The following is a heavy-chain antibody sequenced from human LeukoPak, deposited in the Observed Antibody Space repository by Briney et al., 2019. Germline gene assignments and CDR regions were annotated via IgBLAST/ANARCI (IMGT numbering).Heavy chain of an antibody. J-gene: IGHJ6*03. CDR1: GGSISSSSYY. CDR3: ARAQVVIEPYYYYYMDV. CDR2: IYYSGST. D-gene: IGHD3-22*01. V-gene: IGHV4-39*07. Sequence: SETLSLTCTVSGGSISSSSYYWGWIRQPPGTGLEWIGSIYYSGSTYYNPSLKSRVTISVDTSKNQFSLKLSSVTAADTAVYYCARAQVVIEPYYYYYMDVWGKGTTVTVSS.